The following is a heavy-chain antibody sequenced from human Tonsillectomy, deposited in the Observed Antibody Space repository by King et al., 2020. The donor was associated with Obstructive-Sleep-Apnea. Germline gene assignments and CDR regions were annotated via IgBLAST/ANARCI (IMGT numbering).Heavy chain of an antibody. Sequence: VQLVESGGGLVKPGGSLRLSCAASGFTFSNALMSWVRQAPGKGREWIGRSKSKTDGGTTDYAAPVKGRFTISRDDSKNTLYLQMNSLKTEDTAVYYCTRSGSYYLSYYYYGMDVWGQGTTVTVSS. V-gene: IGHV3-15*01. D-gene: IGHD3-10*01. CDR3: TRSGSYYLSYYYYGMDV. CDR1: GFTFSNAL. J-gene: IGHJ6*02. CDR2: SKSKTDGGTT.